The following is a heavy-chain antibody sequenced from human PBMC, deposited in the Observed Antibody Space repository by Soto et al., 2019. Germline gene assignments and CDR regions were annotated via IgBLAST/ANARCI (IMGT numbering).Heavy chain of an antibody. CDR1: GGSFSGYY. CDR3: ARSVIRTKTDGP. D-gene: IGHD3-16*02. Sequence: SETLSLTCAVYGGSFSGYYWSWIRQPPGKGLEWIGEINHSGSTNYNPSLKSRVTISVDTSKNQFSLKLSSVTAADTAVYYCARSVIRTKTDGPWGQGPLVTVSS. CDR2: INHSGST. V-gene: IGHV4-34*01. J-gene: IGHJ5*02.